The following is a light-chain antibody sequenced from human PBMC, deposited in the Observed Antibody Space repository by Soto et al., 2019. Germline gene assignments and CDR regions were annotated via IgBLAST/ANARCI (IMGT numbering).Light chain of an antibody. Sequence: QSAPTQPASVSGSPGQSITISCTGTSSDVGSYNLVSWYQQHPGKAPKLMIYEGSKRPSGVSNRFSGSKSGNTASLTISGLQAEDEADYYCCSYAGSYVVFGGGTKLTVL. CDR2: EGS. CDR1: SSDVGSYNL. CDR3: CSYAGSYVV. V-gene: IGLV2-23*01. J-gene: IGLJ2*01.